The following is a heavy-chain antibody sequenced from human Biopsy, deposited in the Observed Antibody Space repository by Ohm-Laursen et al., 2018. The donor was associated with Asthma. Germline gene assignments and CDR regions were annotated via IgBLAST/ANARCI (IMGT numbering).Heavy chain of an antibody. V-gene: IGHV1-18*01. J-gene: IGHJ6*02. CDR1: GYTFNSAG. Sequence: ASVKVSCKTSGYTFNSAGITWVRQAPGQGLEWMGWISVYNGNTKVAQKLQDRVTMITDTSTNTAYMELRSLRSDDTAVYFCARAVDYSHYYGIDVWGQGATVTVS. CDR2: ISVYNGNT. D-gene: IGHD3-10*01. CDR3: ARAVDYSHYYGIDV.